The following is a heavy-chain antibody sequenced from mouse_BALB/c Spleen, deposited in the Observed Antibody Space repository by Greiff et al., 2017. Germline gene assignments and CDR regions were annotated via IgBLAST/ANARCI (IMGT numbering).Heavy chain of an antibody. Sequence: VKLMESGPGLVAPSQSLSITCTVSGFSLTGYGVNWVRQPPGKGLEWLGMIWGDGSTDYNSALKSRLSISKDNSKSQVFLKMNSLQTDDTARYYCAREPFYYGSSYGAMDYWGQGTSVTVSS. D-gene: IGHD1-1*01. J-gene: IGHJ4*01. CDR1: GFSLTGYG. CDR3: AREPFYYGSSYGAMDY. V-gene: IGHV2-6-7*01. CDR2: IWGDGST.